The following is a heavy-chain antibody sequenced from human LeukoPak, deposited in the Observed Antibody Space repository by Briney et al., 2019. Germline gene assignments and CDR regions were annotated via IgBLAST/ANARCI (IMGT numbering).Heavy chain of an antibody. V-gene: IGHV3-11*05. J-gene: IGHJ6*02. Sequence: GGSLRLSCAASGFTFSGYHMSWIRQAPGKGLEWVSYISSSSTYTNYAGSVKGRFTISRDNAKNSLYLQMNSLRAEDTAVYFCARDRGSYGMDVWGQGTTVTVTS. CDR2: ISSSSTYT. D-gene: IGHD3-10*01. CDR3: ARDRGSYGMDV. CDR1: GFTFSGYH.